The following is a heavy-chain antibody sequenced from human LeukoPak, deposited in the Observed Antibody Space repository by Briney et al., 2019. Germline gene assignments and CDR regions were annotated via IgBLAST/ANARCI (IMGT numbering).Heavy chain of an antibody. CDR2: ISWNSGKI. Sequence: SGGSLRLSCAASGFDFEDYAFHWVRQVPGKGLEWVSGISWNSGKIGYADSVRGRFTISRDNAKNSVYLQMNSLRADDTALYYCAKGRLIAAPFYYFGMDVWGQGTTVTVSS. CDR3: AKGRLIAAPFYYFGMDV. D-gene: IGHD2/OR15-2a*01. CDR1: GFDFEDYA. V-gene: IGHV3-9*01. J-gene: IGHJ6*02.